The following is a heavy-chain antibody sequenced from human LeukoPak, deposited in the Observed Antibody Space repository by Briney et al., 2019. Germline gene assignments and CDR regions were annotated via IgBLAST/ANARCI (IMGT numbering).Heavy chain of an antibody. D-gene: IGHD4-17*01. Sequence: GASVRVSCKASNYTFSDYDVTWVRQAPGQGLEWMGWVGKYTGNADYAPKFQGRVSMTTDTSTRTAYMELRSLRPDDTAVYFCAREDDRSFGAYDCWGQGTLVTVS. CDR2: VGKYTGNA. CDR3: AREDDRSFGAYDC. CDR1: NYTFSDYD. J-gene: IGHJ4*02. V-gene: IGHV1-18*01.